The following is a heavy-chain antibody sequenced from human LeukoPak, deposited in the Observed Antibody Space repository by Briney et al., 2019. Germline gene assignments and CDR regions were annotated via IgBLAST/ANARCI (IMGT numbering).Heavy chain of an antibody. J-gene: IGHJ4*02. CDR2: INHSGST. CDR1: GGSFSGYY. V-gene: IGHV4-34*01. CDR3: ARGDSSGYETFDY. Sequence: PSETLSLTCAVYGGSFSGYYWSWIRQPPGKGLEWIGEINHSGSTNYNPSLKSRVTISVDTSKNQFSLKLSSVTAADTAVYYCARGDSSGYETFDYWGQGTLVTVS. D-gene: IGHD3-22*01.